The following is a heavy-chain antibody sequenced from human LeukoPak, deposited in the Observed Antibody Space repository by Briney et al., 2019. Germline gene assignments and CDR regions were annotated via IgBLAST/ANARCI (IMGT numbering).Heavy chain of an antibody. CDR1: GGSISSGSYD. CDR2: IYTSGTS. J-gene: IGHJ5*02. Sequence: PSETLSLTCTVSGGSISSGSYDWYWIRQPAGKGLEWLGHIYTSGTSNYNPSLRSRVTISVDTSKNQFSLKLTSVTAADTAVYYCVRGPYGSSISNWFDPWGRGALVIVSS. CDR3: VRGPYGSSISNWFDP. V-gene: IGHV4-61*09. D-gene: IGHD3-10*01.